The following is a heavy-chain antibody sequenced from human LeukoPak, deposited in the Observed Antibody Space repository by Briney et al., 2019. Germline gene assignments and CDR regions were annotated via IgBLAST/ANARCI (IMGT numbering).Heavy chain of an antibody. J-gene: IGHJ3*02. D-gene: IGHD3-10*01. V-gene: IGHV3-30*02. CDR3: ARGGTMVRARMAFDI. CDR2: MRYDGSNK. CDR1: GFTFSNYG. Sequence: PGGSLRLSCAASGFTFSNYGMHWVRQAPGKGLEWVALMRYDGSNKYYADSVKGRFTISRDNAKNSLYLQMNSLRAEDTAVYYCARGGTMVRARMAFDIWGQGTMVTVSS.